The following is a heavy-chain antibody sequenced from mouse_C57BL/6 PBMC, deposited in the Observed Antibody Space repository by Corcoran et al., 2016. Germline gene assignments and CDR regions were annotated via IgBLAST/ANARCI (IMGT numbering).Heavy chain of an antibody. D-gene: IGHD1-1*02. CDR1: GYTFTTYG. Sequence: QIQLVQSGPELKKPGETVKISCKASGYTFTTYGMSWVKQAPGKGLKWMGWINTYSGVPTYADDFKGRFAFSLETSASTAYLQINNLKNEDTATYFCARPMGYPPPCYAMDYWGQGTSVTVSS. CDR2: INTYSGVP. J-gene: IGHJ4*01. V-gene: IGHV9-3*01. CDR3: ARPMGYPPPCYAMDY.